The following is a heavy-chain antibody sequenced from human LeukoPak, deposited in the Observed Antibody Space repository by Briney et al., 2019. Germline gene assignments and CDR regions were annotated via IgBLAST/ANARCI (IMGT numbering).Heavy chain of an antibody. J-gene: IGHJ4*02. CDR1: GGTFSSYA. Sequence: SVKVSCKASGGTFSSYAISWVRQAPGQGLEWMGGIIPIFGTANYAQKFQGRVTITTDESTNTAYMELSSLRSEDTAVYYCARELYSSSWYGYFDYWGQGTLVSVSS. D-gene: IGHD6-13*01. V-gene: IGHV1-69*05. CDR3: ARELYSSSWYGYFDY. CDR2: IIPIFGTA.